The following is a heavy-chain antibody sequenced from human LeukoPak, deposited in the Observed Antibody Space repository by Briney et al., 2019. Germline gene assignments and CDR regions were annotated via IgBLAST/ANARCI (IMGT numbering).Heavy chain of an antibody. V-gene: IGHV4-4*02. CDR3: ASGSLVGATAMDV. Sequence: SETLSLTCAVSGGSISSSNWWSWVRQPPGKGLEWIGEIYHSGSTNYNPSLKSRVTISVDKSKSQFSLKLSSVTAADTAVYYCASGSLVGATAMDVWGKGTTVTVSS. CDR1: GGSISSSNW. J-gene: IGHJ6*04. CDR2: IYHSGST. D-gene: IGHD1-26*01.